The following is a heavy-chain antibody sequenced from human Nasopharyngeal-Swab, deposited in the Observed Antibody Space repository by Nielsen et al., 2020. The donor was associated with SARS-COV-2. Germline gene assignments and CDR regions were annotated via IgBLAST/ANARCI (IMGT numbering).Heavy chain of an antibody. J-gene: IGHJ4*02. CDR1: GGTLTSYA. CDR2: IIPIFGTA. V-gene: IGHV1-69*13. CDR3: ARVVEYGGYSYGGPFDY. D-gene: IGHD5-18*01. Sequence: SVKVSCKASGGTLTSYAISWVRQAPGQGLALMGGIIPIFGTANYAQKFQGRVTITADESTSTAYMELSSLRSEDTAVFYCARVVEYGGYSYGGPFDYWGQGTLVTVSS.